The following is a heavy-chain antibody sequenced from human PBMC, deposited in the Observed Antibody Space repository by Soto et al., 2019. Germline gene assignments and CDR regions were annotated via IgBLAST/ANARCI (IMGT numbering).Heavy chain of an antibody. CDR1: GDTFTSNY. Sequence: QEQLEQSGAEVKEPGASLKVSCKASGDTFTSNYIHWVRQAPGQGLEWMGRINPSSGATLYAQKFQGRLTLTTDTSTSTVYMDLNSLKSEDSAVYYCASRVLCDMDVWGQGTTVTVSS. CDR2: INPSSGAT. J-gene: IGHJ6*02. D-gene: IGHD2-21*01. CDR3: ASRVLCDMDV. V-gene: IGHV1-46*01.